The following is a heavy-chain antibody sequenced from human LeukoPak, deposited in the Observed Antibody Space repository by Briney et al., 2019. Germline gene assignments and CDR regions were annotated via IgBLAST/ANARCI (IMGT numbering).Heavy chain of an antibody. Sequence: GGSLRLSCAASGFTFSSYGMHWVRQAPGKGLEWAAFIRYDGSNKYYADSVKGRFTISRDNAKNSLYLQMNSLRAEDTAVYYCARDIPLVPHWGQGTLLTVSS. CDR2: IRYDGSNK. CDR3: ARDIPLVPH. CDR1: GFTFSSYG. D-gene: IGHD2-2*01. V-gene: IGHV3-30*02. J-gene: IGHJ4*02.